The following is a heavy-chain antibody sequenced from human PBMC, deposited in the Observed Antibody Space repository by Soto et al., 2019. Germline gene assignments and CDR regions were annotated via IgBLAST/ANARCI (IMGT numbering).Heavy chain of an antibody. CDR3: ARDHNWSYDY. CDR1: GFTFSSHW. CDR2: IGPDGSGT. V-gene: IGHV3-74*01. J-gene: IGHJ4*02. D-gene: IGHD1-1*01. Sequence: PVGSLRLSCAASGFTFSSHWMHWVRQVPGKGLAWVSHIGPDGSGTRYADSVQGRFTISRDNARNTLYLQMDSLRDGDTAVYYCARDHNWSYDYCGPGILVTVSS.